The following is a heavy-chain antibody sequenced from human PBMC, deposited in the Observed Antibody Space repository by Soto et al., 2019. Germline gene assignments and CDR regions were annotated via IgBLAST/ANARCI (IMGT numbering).Heavy chain of an antibody. CDR2: INHSGST. CDR3: ARGRGWSAVAGPGRNYFDY. CDR1: GGSFSGYY. J-gene: IGHJ4*02. V-gene: IGHV4-34*01. Sequence: SETLSLTCAVYGGSFSGYYWSWIRQPPGKGLEWIGEINHSGSTNYNPSLKSRVTISVDTSKNQFSLKLSSVTAADTAVYYCARGRGWSAVAGPGRNYFDYWGQGTLVTVSS. D-gene: IGHD6-19*01.